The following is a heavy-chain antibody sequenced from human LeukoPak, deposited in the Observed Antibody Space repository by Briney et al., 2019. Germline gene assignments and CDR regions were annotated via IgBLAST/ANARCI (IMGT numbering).Heavy chain of an antibody. CDR1: GGSISSYY. Sequence: SETLSLTCTVSGGSISSYYWSWIRQPPGKGLEWIGYIYYSGSTNYNPSLKSRVTISVDTSKNQFSLKLRSLTAADTAVYYCARHVGYGNNWFDPWGQGTLVTVSS. J-gene: IGHJ5*02. V-gene: IGHV4-59*08. D-gene: IGHD5-18*01. CDR2: IYYSGST. CDR3: ARHVGYGNNWFDP.